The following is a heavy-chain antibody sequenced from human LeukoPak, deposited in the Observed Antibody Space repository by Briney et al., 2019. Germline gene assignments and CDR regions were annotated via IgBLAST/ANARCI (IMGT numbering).Heavy chain of an antibody. CDR1: GASIRGSITSGTYY. J-gene: IGHJ4*02. CDR3: ARSTNRVDS. Sequence: PSETLSLTCTVSGASIRGSITSGTYYWNWIRQPAGEGLEWIGRMYNSGTTINYNPSLKSRVTISVDTSKNQFSLNVTSVTAADTAVYYCARSTNRVDSWGQGTLVTVSS. CDR2: MYNSGTT. D-gene: IGHD1-14*01. V-gene: IGHV4-61*02.